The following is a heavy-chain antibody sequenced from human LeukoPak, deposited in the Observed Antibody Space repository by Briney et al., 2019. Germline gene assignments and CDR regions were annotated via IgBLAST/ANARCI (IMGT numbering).Heavy chain of an antibody. CDR3: ARGGRLYNWKYDAFDI. V-gene: IGHV1-46*01. J-gene: IGHJ3*02. CDR1: GYTFTSYY. Sequence: ASVKVSCKASGYTFTSYYMHWVRQAPGQGLEWMGIINPSGGSTSYAQKFQGRVTMTRDMSISTAYMELSRLRSDDTAVYYCARGGRLYNWKYDAFDIWGQGTMVTVSS. D-gene: IGHD1-20*01. CDR2: INPSGGST.